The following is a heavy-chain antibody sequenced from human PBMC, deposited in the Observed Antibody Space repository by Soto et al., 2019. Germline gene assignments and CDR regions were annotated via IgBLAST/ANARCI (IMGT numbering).Heavy chain of an antibody. J-gene: IGHJ3*02. CDR3: ARVGRVVPAAVSFFPDTNDAFDI. Sequence: ASVKVSCKASGYTFTIYDINWVRQATGQGLEWMGWMNPNSGNTGYAQKFQGRVTMTRNTSISTAYMELSSLRSEDTAVYYCARVGRVVPAAVSFFPDTNDAFDIWGQGTMVTVSS. V-gene: IGHV1-8*01. CDR1: GYTFTIYD. D-gene: IGHD2-2*01. CDR2: MNPNSGNT.